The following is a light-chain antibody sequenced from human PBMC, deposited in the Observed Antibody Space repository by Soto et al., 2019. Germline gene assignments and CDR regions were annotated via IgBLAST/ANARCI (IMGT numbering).Light chain of an antibody. J-gene: IGKJ2*01. CDR1: QSVLYSSNNKNY. CDR2: WAS. V-gene: IGKV4-1*01. CDR3: QQYYSTPMYT. Sequence: IVMTQSPDSLAVSLGERSTINCKSSQSVLYSSNNKNYLAWYQQKPGQPPKLLIYWASTRESGVPDRFSGSGSGTDFTLTISSLQAEDVAGYSCQQYYSTPMYTFGQGTKLEIK.